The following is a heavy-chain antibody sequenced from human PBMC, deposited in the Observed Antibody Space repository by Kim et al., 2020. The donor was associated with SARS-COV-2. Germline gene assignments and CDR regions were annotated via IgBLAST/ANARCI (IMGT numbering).Heavy chain of an antibody. CDR3: AKGGRGATNTNYFDY. J-gene: IGHJ4*02. D-gene: IGHD3-16*01. CDR1: GFTFSSYG. V-gene: IGHV3-33*06. CDR2: IWYDGSNK. Sequence: GGSLRLSCAASGFTFSSYGMHWVRQAPGKGLEWVAVIWYDGSNKYYADSVKGRFTISRDNSKNTLYLQMNSLRAEDTAVYYCAKGGRGATNTNYFDYWGQGTLVTVSS.